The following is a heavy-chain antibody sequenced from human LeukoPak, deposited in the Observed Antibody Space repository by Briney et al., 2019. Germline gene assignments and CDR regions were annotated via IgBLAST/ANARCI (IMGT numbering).Heavy chain of an antibody. CDR2: IYYSGST. V-gene: IGHV4-59*08. CDR1: GGSIRSYY. D-gene: IGHD2-2*01. J-gene: IGHJ4*02. CDR3: ARLGIGVVPTAMLGDYYFDY. Sequence: PSETLSLTCTVSGGSIRSYYWNWVRQPPGKGLEWIGYIYYSGSTNYNPSLKSRVTISVDTSENQFSLKLTSVTAADTAVYYCARLGIGVVPTAMLGDYYFDYWGQGTLVTVSS.